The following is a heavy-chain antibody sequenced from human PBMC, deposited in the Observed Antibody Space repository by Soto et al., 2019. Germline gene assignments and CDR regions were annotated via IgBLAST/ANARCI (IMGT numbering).Heavy chain of an antibody. Sequence: PSETLSLTCTVSGGSISGYYWAWVRQPPEKGLEWIGFMYNSGSTHYNPSLKSRVTISLDTSKNQFSLNLRSVTAADTAVYYCASMGYHYGSGSYPLDYWGQGPLVTVSS. CDR1: GGSISGYY. CDR2: MYNSGST. J-gene: IGHJ4*02. D-gene: IGHD3-10*01. V-gene: IGHV4-59*08. CDR3: ASMGYHYGSGSYPLDY.